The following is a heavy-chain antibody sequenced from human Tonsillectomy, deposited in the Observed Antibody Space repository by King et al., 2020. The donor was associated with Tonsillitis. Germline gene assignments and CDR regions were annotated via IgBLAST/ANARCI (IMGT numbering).Heavy chain of an antibody. V-gene: IGHV1-18*01. CDR1: GYTFSSFG. CDR2: ISGYNGNT. Sequence: QLVQSGAELKKPGASVKVSCKASGYTFSSFGISWVRQAPGQGLEWMAWISGYNGNTHYARELQGRVTLTTDTSTSTAYMDLRSLRSDDTAVYYCARNRATMIPYYFDYWGQGTLVTVSS. CDR3: ARNRATMIPYYFDY. J-gene: IGHJ4*02. D-gene: IGHD3-22*01.